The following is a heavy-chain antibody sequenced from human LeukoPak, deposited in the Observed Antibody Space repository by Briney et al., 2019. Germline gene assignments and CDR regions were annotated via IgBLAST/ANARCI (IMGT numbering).Heavy chain of an antibody. J-gene: IGHJ4*02. CDR1: GVSMSTSY. D-gene: IGHD1-1*01. CDR2: VYTSGDT. V-gene: IGHV4-4*07. Sequence: PSETLSLTCTVSGVSMSTSYWSWIRQPAGKGLEWIGRVYTSGDTNYNPSLNSRLTLSVDTSKNQFSLTLTSLTAADTAVYYCARGGWNHDYWGQGTLVTVSS. CDR3: ARGGWNHDY.